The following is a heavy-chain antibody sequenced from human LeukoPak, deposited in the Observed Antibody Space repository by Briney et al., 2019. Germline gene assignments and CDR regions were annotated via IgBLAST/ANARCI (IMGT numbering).Heavy chain of an antibody. J-gene: IGHJ4*02. D-gene: IGHD5-18*01. Sequence: ASVTVSCKASGYTFTSYDINWVRQAPGQGLEWMGWMNPNSGNTDYAQKFQGRVTMTRTTSISTAYMELSSLRSEDTAVYYCARGYIENSRGYRYGSHFDYWGQGTLVTVSS. CDR2: MNPNSGNT. CDR1: GYTFTSYD. CDR3: ARGYIENSRGYRYGSHFDY. V-gene: IGHV1-8*01.